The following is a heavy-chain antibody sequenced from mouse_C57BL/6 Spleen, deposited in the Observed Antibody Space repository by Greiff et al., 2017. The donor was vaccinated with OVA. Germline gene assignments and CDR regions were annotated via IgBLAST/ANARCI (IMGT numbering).Heavy chain of an antibody. CDR1: GYTFTDYY. CDR3: ARYYDGYLRGFAY. CDR2: INPYNGGT. Sequence: VQLQQSGPVLVKPGASVKMSCKASGYTFTDYYMNWVKQSHGKSLEWIGVINPYNGGTSYNQKFKGKATLTVDKSSSTAYMELNSLTCEDSAVYYCARYYDGYLRGFAYWGQGTLVTVSA. J-gene: IGHJ3*01. V-gene: IGHV1-19*01. D-gene: IGHD2-3*01.